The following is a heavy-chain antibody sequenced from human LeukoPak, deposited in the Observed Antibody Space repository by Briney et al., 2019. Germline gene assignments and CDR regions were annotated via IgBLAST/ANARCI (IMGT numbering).Heavy chain of an antibody. Sequence: GGSLRLSCAASGFTFSSYSMNWVRQAPGKGLEWVSYISSSGSTIYYADSVKGRFTISRDNAKNSLYLQMNSLRAEDTAVYYCARDRTTVTTYLDYWGQGTLVTVSS. CDR2: ISSSGSTI. D-gene: IGHD4-17*01. J-gene: IGHJ4*02. V-gene: IGHV3-48*04. CDR1: GFTFSSYS. CDR3: ARDRTTVTTYLDY.